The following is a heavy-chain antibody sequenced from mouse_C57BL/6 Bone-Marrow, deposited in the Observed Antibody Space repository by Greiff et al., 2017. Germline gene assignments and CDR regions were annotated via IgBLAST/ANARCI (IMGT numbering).Heavy chain of an antibody. D-gene: IGHD2-5*01. CDR3: ARHNYSIWYFDV. CDR1: GFTFSDYG. J-gene: IGHJ1*03. Sequence: EVQGVESGGGLVQPGGSLKLSCAASGFTFSDYGMAWVRQAPRKGPEWVAFISNLAYSIYYADTVTGRFTISRENAKNTLYLEMSSLRSEDTAMYYCARHNYSIWYFDVWGTGTTVTVSS. V-gene: IGHV5-15*01. CDR2: ISNLAYSI.